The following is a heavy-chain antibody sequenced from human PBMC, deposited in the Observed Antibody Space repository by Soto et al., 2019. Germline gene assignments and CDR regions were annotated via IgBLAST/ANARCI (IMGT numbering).Heavy chain of an antibody. Sequence: ASVKVSCKASGCNFNNYGITWVRQAAGQGLEWMGGIIPMFDIANYAQKFQGRVTITADESTSTAYMELSSLRSEDTAVYFCARITAVRLEWSSDIWGQGTMVSVSS. CDR1: GCNFNNYG. D-gene: IGHD3-3*01. V-gene: IGHV1-69*13. CDR3: ARITAVRLEWSSDI. CDR2: IIPMFDIA. J-gene: IGHJ3*02.